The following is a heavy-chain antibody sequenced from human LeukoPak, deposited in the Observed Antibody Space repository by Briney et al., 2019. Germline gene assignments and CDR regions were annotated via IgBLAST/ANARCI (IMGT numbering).Heavy chain of an antibody. CDR1: GYTFTSYY. CDR3: ARACDGRCLGY. V-gene: IGHV1-46*01. CDR2: INPSGGSA. J-gene: IGHJ4*02. Sequence: ASVKVSCKASGYTFTSYYMHWVRQAPGQGLEWMGIINPSGGSASYAQKFQGRVTMTRDMSTSTVYMELSSLRSEDTAVYYCARACDGRCLGYWGQGTLVTVSS. D-gene: IGHD2-21*01.